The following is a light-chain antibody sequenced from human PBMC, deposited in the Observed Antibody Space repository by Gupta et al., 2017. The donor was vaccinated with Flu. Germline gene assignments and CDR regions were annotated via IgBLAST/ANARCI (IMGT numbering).Light chain of an antibody. CDR1: QSVSSSY. CDR3: QQDGSSWA. CDR2: GAS. V-gene: IGKV3-20*01. J-gene: IGKJ1*01. Sequence: ALTQPPGTLSLSPGERATLSCRASQSVSSSYLTWYQQKPGQAPRLLIYGASSRAIGIPDRFSGSGSGTDFTLTISRLEAEDCAVYYCQQDGSSWAFGQGTKVEIK.